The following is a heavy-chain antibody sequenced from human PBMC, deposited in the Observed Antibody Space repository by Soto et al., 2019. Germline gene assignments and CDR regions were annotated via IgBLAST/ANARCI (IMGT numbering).Heavy chain of an antibody. Sequence: EVQLLESGGGLVQPGGSLRLSCAGSGFTFINYAMNWVRQAPGKGLEWVSSISGGGDATFFADSVRGRFTISRDNSKNTVTLQMTSLGVNGTAVYYCARKSLRSTSRPDYLYFATWGRGTLVT. CDR1: GFTFINYA. D-gene: IGHD2-2*01. CDR2: ISGGGDAT. V-gene: IGHV3-23*01. J-gene: IGHJ2*01. CDR3: ARKSLRSTSRPDYLYFAT.